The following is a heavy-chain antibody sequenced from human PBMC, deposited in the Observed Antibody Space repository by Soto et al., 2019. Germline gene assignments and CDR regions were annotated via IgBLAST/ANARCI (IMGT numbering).Heavy chain of an antibody. D-gene: IGHD3-10*01. Sequence: QITLKESGPTLVQPTQTLTLTCTFSGFSLTTSGVGVGWIRQPPGKALEWLALIYWDDDKRYSPSLKNRLTITKDTTRNQVVLTLIDSDPVDTATYYCAHISLVPFGMDVWGQGTTVTVAS. J-gene: IGHJ6*02. CDR1: GFSLTTSGVG. CDR2: IYWDDDK. CDR3: AHISLVPFGMDV. V-gene: IGHV2-5*02.